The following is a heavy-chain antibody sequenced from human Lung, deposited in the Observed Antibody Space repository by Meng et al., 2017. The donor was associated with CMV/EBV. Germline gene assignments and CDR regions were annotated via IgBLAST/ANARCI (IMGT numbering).Heavy chain of an antibody. D-gene: IGHD1-7*01. CDR1: GDSMSRCSNC. CDR2: VCPGGRS. V-gene: IGHV4-61*02. CDR3: ARETGTKFVD. Sequence: QVNLERVGPGLVKSWTTLSLSCTGSGDSMSRCSNCWSWIRHPAGKGLHWCGHVCPGGRSNYNTSLKNRINISVEMSKDQFSLKLTSVTAADTAVYFCARETGTKFVDWGQGTLVTVSS. J-gene: IGHJ4*02.